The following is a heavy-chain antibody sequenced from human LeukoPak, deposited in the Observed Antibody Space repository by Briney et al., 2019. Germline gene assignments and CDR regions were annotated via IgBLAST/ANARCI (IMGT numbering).Heavy chain of an antibody. CDR1: GYTLTELS. V-gene: IGHV1-24*01. CDR2: FDPEDGET. J-gene: IGHJ5*02. D-gene: IGHD3-10*01. CDR3: ATVRGITMVRGVIMGSNWFDP. Sequence: VASVKVSCKVSGYTLTELSMHWVRQAPGKGLEWMGGFDPEDGETIYAQKFQGRVTMTEDTSTDTAYMELSSLRPEDTVVYYCATVRGITMVRGVIMGSNWFDPWGQGTLVTVSS.